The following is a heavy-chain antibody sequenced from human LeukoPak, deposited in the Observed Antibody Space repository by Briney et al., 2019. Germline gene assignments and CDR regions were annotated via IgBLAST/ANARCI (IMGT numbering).Heavy chain of an antibody. CDR3: ARGESSPPSYYYYYMDV. D-gene: IGHD6-13*01. V-gene: IGHV4-59*01. CDR1: GGSISSYY. J-gene: IGHJ6*03. Sequence: SSETLSLTCTVSGGSISSYYWNWIRQPPGKGLEWIGYIYYSGSTNYNPSLKSRVTISVDTSKNQFSLKLNSVTAADTAVYYCARGESSPPSYYYYYMDVWGKGTTVTVSS. CDR2: IYYSGST.